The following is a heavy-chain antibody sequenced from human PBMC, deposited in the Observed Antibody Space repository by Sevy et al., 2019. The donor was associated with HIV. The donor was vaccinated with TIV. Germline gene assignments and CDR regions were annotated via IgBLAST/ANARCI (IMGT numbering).Heavy chain of an antibody. Sequence: SVKVSCKASGGTFSSYAISWVRQAPGQGLEWMGGIIPIFGTANYAQKFQGRVTITADESTSTAYMELSSLRSEDTAVYYCASAYCSSTSCHTITPYYYYGMDVWGQGTTVTVSS. J-gene: IGHJ6*02. CDR3: ASAYCSSTSCHTITPYYYYGMDV. V-gene: IGHV1-69*13. CDR1: GGTFSSYA. CDR2: IIPIFGTA. D-gene: IGHD2-2*01.